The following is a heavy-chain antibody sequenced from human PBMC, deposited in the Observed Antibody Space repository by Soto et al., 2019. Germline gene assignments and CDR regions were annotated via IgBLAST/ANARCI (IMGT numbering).Heavy chain of an antibody. D-gene: IGHD3-9*01. V-gene: IGHV3-30-3*01. J-gene: IGHJ6*02. CDR3: ARDLDYDKRGMDV. CDR2: ISYDGSNK. CDR1: GFTFSSYA. Sequence: GGSLRLSCAASGFTFSSYAMHWVRQAPGKGLEWVAVISYDGSNKYYADSVKGRFTISRDSSKNTLYLQMHSLRAEDTAVYYCARDLDYDKRGMDVWGQGTTVTVSS.